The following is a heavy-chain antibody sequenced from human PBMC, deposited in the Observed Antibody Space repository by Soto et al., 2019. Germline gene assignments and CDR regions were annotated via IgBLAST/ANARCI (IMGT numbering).Heavy chain of an antibody. V-gene: IGHV4-4*02. CDR2: IYHSGST. CDR3: ARLPRGYSGYVDNVDY. Sequence: QVQLQESGPGLVKPSGTLSLTCAVSGGSISSSNWWSWVRQPPGKGLEWIGEIYHSGSTNYNPSLKSRVTISVATSNTQFSLKLRSVTAADTAVYYCARLPRGYSGYVDNVDYWGQGTLVTVSS. D-gene: IGHD5-12*01. CDR1: GGSISSSNW. J-gene: IGHJ4*02.